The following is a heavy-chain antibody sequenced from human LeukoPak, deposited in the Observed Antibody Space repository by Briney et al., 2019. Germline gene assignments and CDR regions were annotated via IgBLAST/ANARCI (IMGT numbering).Heavy chain of an antibody. CDR3: AKDVVGALDY. D-gene: IGHD1-26*01. Sequence: PGGSLRLSCAASGFTFSSYDMHWVRQAPGKGLEWVAFIRYDGGNKYYADSAKGRFTISRDNSKNTLYLQMNSLRAEDTAVYYCAKDVVGALDYWGQGTLVTVSS. J-gene: IGHJ4*02. V-gene: IGHV3-30*02. CDR1: GFTFSSYD. CDR2: IRYDGGNK.